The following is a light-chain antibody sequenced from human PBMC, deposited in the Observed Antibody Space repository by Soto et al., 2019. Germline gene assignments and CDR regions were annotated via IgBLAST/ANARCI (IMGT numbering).Light chain of an antibody. J-gene: IGLJ2*01. CDR2: GNS. CDR1: SSNIGAGYD. CDR3: ASYDGSLSGVV. Sequence: QSVLTQPPSGSGAPGQRVTISCTGSSSNIGAGYDVHWYQQLPGTAPKLLIYGNSNRPSGVPDRFSGSKSGTSASLAITGLQAEDEADYYCASYDGSLSGVVFGGGTKLTVL. V-gene: IGLV1-40*01.